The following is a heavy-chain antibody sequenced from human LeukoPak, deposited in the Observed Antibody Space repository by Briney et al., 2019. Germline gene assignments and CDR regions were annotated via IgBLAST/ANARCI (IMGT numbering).Heavy chain of an antibody. J-gene: IGHJ4*02. CDR2: ISGNDGAT. Sequence: GGSLRLSCAASGFTFSTYAMSWVRQAPGKGLEWVSAISGNDGATYYADSVEGRFTISRDSSKSTLYLHMNSLRAEDTAVCYCAKGRDVAVTGSKVGSDYWGQGTLVTVSS. D-gene: IGHD6-19*01. CDR3: AKGRDVAVTGSKVGSDY. CDR1: GFTFSTYA. V-gene: IGHV3-23*01.